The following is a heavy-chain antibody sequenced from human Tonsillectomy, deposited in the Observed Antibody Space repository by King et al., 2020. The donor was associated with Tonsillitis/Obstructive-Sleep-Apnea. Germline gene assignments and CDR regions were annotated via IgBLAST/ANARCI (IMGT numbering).Heavy chain of an antibody. J-gene: IGHJ4*02. V-gene: IGHV4-59*01. CDR3: VRDALEYSSSFWFAF. Sequence: QLQESGPGLVKPSETLSLTCTVSGGSISSYYWSWIRQPPGKGLEWIGYIYYSGSTNYNPSLKGRVTISVDTSKNQFSLKLNSVTAADTALYFCVRDALEYSSSFWFAFWGQGTLVTVSS. CDR1: GGSISSYY. D-gene: IGHD6-6*01. CDR2: IYYSGST.